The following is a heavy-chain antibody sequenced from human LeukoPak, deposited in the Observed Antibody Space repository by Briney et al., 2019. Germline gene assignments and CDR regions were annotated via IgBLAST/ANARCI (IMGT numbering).Heavy chain of an antibody. CDR1: GGXXSXXX. CDR3: ARRPGWEQQLANWFDP. Sequence: SETLSLTCAVYGGXXSXXXXXXIXXPPXKXXEXIXXXNQSGSTNYNSSLKSRVTISVDTSKNQFSLKLSSVTAADTAVYYCARRPGWEQQLANWFDPWGQGTLVTVSS. J-gene: IGHJ5*02. CDR2: XNQSGST. V-gene: IGHV4-34*01. D-gene: IGHD6-13*01.